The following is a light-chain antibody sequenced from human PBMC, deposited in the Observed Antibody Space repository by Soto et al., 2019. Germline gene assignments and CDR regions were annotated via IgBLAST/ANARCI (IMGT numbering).Light chain of an antibody. Sequence: AIQLTQSPSSLSASVGDRVTITCRASQGISSALAWYQQKPGTAPKLLIYDASSLESGVPSRFSGSGSGTDLTLTISSLQPEDFATYCCQQFNSYPLTFGGGTKVEIK. V-gene: IGKV1-13*02. CDR3: QQFNSYPLT. J-gene: IGKJ4*01. CDR2: DAS. CDR1: QGISSA.